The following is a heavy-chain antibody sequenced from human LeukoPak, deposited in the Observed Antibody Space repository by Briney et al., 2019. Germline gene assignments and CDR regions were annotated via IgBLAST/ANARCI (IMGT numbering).Heavy chain of an antibody. CDR2: INPNSGGT. Sequence: ASVKVSCKASGYTFAGYFIHWVRQAPGQGLEWMGRINPNSGGTNYAQKFQGRVTMTRDTSISTAYMELSRLRSDDTAVYYCCIMVRGANLLDYWGQGTLVTVSS. J-gene: IGHJ4*02. D-gene: IGHD3-10*01. CDR3: CIMVRGANLLDY. V-gene: IGHV1-2*06. CDR1: GYTFAGYF.